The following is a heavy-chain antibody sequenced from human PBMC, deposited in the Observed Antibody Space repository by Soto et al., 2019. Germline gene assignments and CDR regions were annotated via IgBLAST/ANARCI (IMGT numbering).Heavy chain of an antibody. CDR2: IKYDGREK. CDR1: GFTFSTYW. V-gene: IGHV3-7*01. J-gene: IGHJ4*02. CDR3: ARDPEGLDH. Sequence: EVQLVESGGGLVQPGGSLRLSCSASGFTFSTYWMSWVRQAPGKGLEWVANIKYDGREKYYVDSVKGRFTISRDNAKNSWSLQMSSLRAEDTAVYYCARDPEGLDHWGPGTLVTVSS.